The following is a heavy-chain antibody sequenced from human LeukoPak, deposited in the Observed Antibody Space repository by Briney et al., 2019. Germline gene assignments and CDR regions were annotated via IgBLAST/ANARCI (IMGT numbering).Heavy chain of an antibody. CDR2: INSDGSST. D-gene: IGHD3-3*01. CDR1: GFTFSSYW. Sequence: GGSLRLSCAASGFTFSSYWMHWVRQAPGKGLVWVSRINSDGSSTSYADSVKGRFTISRDNAKNTLYLQMNSLRAEDTAVYYCARAGIYDFWSGYIYYYMDVWGKGTTVTVSS. V-gene: IGHV3-74*01. J-gene: IGHJ6*03. CDR3: ARAGIYDFWSGYIYYYMDV.